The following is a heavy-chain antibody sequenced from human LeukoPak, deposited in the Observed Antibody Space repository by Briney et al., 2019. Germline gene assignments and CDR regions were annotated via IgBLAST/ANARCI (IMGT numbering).Heavy chain of an antibody. V-gene: IGHV4-30-4*01. Sequence: SQTLSLTCTVSGGSISSGDYYWSWIRQPPGMGLEWIGYIYYSGSTYYNPSLKSRVTISVDTSKNQFSLKLSSVTAADTAVYYCARAAYYYDSSGYYYGAFDIWGQGTMVTVSS. CDR1: GGSISSGDYY. CDR2: IYYSGST. J-gene: IGHJ3*02. D-gene: IGHD3-22*01. CDR3: ARAAYYYDSSGYYYGAFDI.